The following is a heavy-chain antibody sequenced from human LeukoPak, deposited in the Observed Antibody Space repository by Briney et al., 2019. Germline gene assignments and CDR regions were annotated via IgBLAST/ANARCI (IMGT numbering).Heavy chain of an antibody. Sequence: ASVKVSCKASGYTFTSYGNSWVRQAPGQGLEWMGWISAYSGNTNYAQKLQGRVTMTTDTSTSTAYMELRSLRSDDTAVYYCARDLWIYGDFDYYAFDIWGQGTMVTVSS. CDR3: ARDLWIYGDFDYYAFDI. D-gene: IGHD4-17*01. CDR1: GYTFTSYG. V-gene: IGHV1-18*01. J-gene: IGHJ3*02. CDR2: ISAYSGNT.